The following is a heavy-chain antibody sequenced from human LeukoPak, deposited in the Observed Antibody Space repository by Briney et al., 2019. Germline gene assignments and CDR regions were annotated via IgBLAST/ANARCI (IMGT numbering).Heavy chain of an antibody. J-gene: IGHJ4*02. CDR3: PRSPVVIYNYFDY. CDR2: IYSSGST. CDR1: GVSISSYY. V-gene: IGHV4-4*07. D-gene: IGHD2/OR15-2a*01. Sequence: SGTLSLTCTVPGVSISSYYWSWIRQPAGQGLEGIGRIYSSGSTNYNPSFESRVTMSVDTSKNQFSLRLSSVTAADTAGYYCPRSPVVIYNYFDYWGQGTLVTVCS.